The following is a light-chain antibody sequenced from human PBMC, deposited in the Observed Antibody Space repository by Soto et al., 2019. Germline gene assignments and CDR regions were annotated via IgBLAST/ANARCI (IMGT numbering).Light chain of an antibody. CDR3: QQYGNPPT. Sequence: EIVLTQSPGTLSLSPGGSATLSCRSSQSVISGYFAWYQQKPRQAPRLLIYAASSRATGIPDSLSGSGSGTDSTLTISRLAPEDSAVYYCQQYGNPPTFGHGTRLEI. V-gene: IGKV3-20*01. J-gene: IGKJ5*01. CDR2: AAS. CDR1: QSVISGY.